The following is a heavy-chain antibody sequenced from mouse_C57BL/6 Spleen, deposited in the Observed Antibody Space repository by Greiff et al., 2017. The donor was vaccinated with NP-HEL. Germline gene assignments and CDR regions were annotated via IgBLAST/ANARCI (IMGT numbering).Heavy chain of an antibody. D-gene: IGHD2-5*01. J-gene: IGHJ3*01. Sequence: QVQLQQPGAELVKPGASVKVSCKASGYTFTSYWMHWVKQRPGQGLEWIGRIHPSDSDTNYNQKFKGKATLTVDKSSSTAYMQLSSLTSEDSAVYYCAIEGAYYSNYDWFAYWGQGTLVTVSA. CDR1: GYTFTSYW. CDR2: IHPSDSDT. CDR3: AIEGAYYSNYDWFAY. V-gene: IGHV1-74*01.